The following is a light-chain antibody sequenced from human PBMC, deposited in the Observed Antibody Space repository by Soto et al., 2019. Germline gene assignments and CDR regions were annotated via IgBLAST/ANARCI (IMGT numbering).Light chain of an antibody. CDR2: GAS. Sequence: EVVMTQSPATLSVSPGDRATLSCRASQSVDTNVAWYQQKPGQAPRLLVYGASTRATGIPARFTGFGSGTDFTLTISGLQSDDFAVYYCQQYYNWPPYTFGQGIKLQIK. V-gene: IGKV3-15*01. CDR1: QSVDTN. J-gene: IGKJ2*01. CDR3: QQYYNWPPYT.